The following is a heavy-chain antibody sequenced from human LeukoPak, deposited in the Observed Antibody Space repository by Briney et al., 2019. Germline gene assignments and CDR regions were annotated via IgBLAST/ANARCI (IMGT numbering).Heavy chain of an antibody. CDR2: IYYSGST. CDR3: AGGNYYDSSGIFYYYYYMEV. J-gene: IGHJ6*03. V-gene: IGHV4-59*01. D-gene: IGHD3-22*01. CDR1: GGSISSDY. Sequence: SETLSLTCTVSGGSISSDYWSWIRQPPGKGLEWIGYIYYSGSTNYNPSLKCRVTISVDTSNYQFSLKLSSVTAADTAVYYCAGGNYYDSSGIFYYYYYMEVWGKGTTVTVYS.